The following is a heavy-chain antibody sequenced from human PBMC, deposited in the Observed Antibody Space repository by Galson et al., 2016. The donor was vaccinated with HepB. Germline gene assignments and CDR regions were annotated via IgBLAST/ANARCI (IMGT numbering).Heavy chain of an antibody. Sequence: SVKISCKVSGDTLTELSMHWVRQAPGKGLEWMGGFDPESGETHYAQKFQGRVTMIADESTNTAYMELSSLRSEDTAVYYCAREREGAAGYYYYGMDVWGQGTPVTVSS. D-gene: IGHD1-26*01. CDR2: FDPESGET. CDR3: AREREGAAGYYYYGMDV. CDR1: GDTLTELS. J-gene: IGHJ6*02. V-gene: IGHV1-24*01.